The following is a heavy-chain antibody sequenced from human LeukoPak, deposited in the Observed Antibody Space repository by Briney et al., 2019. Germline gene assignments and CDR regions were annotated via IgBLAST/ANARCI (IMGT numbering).Heavy chain of an antibody. CDR3: ARGASTGTTYFGY. J-gene: IGHJ4*02. CDR1: GFTFSAHR. Sequence: PGGSLRLSCTVSGFTFSAHRMSWVRQAPGKGLEWVANIYQGGSETHYVDSVKGRFTISRDNAKNSLYLHLSSLRAEDTAVYYCARGASTGTTYFGYWGQGTLVTVSS. D-gene: IGHD1-1*01. CDR2: IYQGGSET. V-gene: IGHV3-7*01.